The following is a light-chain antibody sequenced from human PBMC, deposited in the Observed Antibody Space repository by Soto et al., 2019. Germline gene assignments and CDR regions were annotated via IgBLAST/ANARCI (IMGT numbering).Light chain of an antibody. CDR3: QQYYSTLPYT. CDR2: WAS. V-gene: IGKV4-1*01. J-gene: IGKJ2*01. CDR1: QSVLYSSNNKNY. Sequence: DIVMTQSPDPLAVSLGERATINCKSSQSVLYSSNNKNYLAWYQQKPGQPPKLLIYWASTRESGVPDRFSGSGSGTDFTLTISSLQAEDVAVYYCQQYYSTLPYTFGQGTKLEIK.